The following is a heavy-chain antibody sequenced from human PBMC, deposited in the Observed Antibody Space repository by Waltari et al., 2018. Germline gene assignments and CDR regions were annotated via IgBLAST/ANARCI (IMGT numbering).Heavy chain of an antibody. D-gene: IGHD3-22*01. V-gene: IGHV3-9*03. CDR2: ISWNSGSI. J-gene: IGHJ3*02. CDR3: AKSRGSGYPVDAFDI. CDR1: GFTFDDYA. Sequence: EVQLVESGGGLVQPGRSLRLSCAASGFTFDDYAMHWVRQAPGKGLEWVSGISWNSGSIGYADSVNGRFTISRDNAKNSLYLQMNSLRAEDMALYYCAKSRGSGYPVDAFDIWGQGTMVTVSS.